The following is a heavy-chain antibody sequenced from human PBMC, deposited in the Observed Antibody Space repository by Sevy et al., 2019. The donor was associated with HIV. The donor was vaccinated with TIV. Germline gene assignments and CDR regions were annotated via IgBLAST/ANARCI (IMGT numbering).Heavy chain of an antibody. CDR2: ISSSGTTI. V-gene: IGHV3-48*03. D-gene: IGHD3-22*01. J-gene: IGHJ5*02. Sequence: GGSLRLSCEASGFTFSSYEMHWVRQAPGKGLEWVSYISSSGTTIKYADSVKGRFTISRDNAKNSLYMQMNSLRAEDTAVYYCARVDANYDKGFDPWGQGTLVTVSS. CDR1: GFTFSSYE. CDR3: ARVDANYDKGFDP.